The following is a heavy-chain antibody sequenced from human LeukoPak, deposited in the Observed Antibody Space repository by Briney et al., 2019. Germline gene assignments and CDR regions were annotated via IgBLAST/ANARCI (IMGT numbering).Heavy chain of an antibody. Sequence: PSETLSLTCTVSGGSISSYYWSWIRQPPGKGLEWIGYIYYSGSTNYNPSLKSRVTISVDTSKNQFSLKLSSVTAADTAVYYCARHHTGYYFDYWGQGTLVTVSS. CDR2: IYYSGST. CDR1: GGSISSYY. V-gene: IGHV4-59*08. CDR3: ARHHTGYYFDY. D-gene: IGHD1-1*01. J-gene: IGHJ4*02.